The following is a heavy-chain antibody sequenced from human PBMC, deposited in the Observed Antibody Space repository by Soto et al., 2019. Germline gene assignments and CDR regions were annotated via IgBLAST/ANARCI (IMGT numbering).Heavy chain of an antibody. V-gene: IGHV4-30-2*01. CDR1: GGSISSGGYS. D-gene: IGHD3-10*01. J-gene: IGHJ4*02. CDR3: ARAGVPMVRGVINYFDY. CDR2: IYHSGST. Sequence: PSETLSLTCAVSGGSISSGGYSWSWIRQPPGKGLEWIGYIYHSGSTYYNPSLKSRVTISVDRSKNQFSLKLSSVTAADTAVYCCARAGVPMVRGVINYFDYWGQGTLVTVSS.